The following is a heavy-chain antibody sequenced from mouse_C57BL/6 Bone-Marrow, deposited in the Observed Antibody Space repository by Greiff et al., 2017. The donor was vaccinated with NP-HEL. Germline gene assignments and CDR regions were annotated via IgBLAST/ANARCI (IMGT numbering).Heavy chain of an antibody. D-gene: IGHD2-5*01. V-gene: IGHV5-12*01. Sequence: EVMLVESGGGLVQPGGSLKLSCAASGFTFSDYYMYWVRQTPEKRLEWVAYISNGGGSTYYPDTVKGRFTISRDNAKNTLYLQMSRLKSEDTAMYYCARDYSNFYAMDYWGQGTSVTVSS. J-gene: IGHJ4*01. CDR1: GFTFSDYY. CDR3: ARDYSNFYAMDY. CDR2: ISNGGGST.